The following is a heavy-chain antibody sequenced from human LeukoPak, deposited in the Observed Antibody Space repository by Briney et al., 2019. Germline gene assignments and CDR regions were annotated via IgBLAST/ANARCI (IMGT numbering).Heavy chain of an antibody. CDR1: GFXFSSYW. CDR3: AKGTQWELQN. V-gene: IGHV3-74*01. D-gene: IGHD1-26*01. J-gene: IGHJ4*01. CDR2: INTDGSDT. Sequence: GGSLRLSCAASGFXFSSYWFYWVRQAPGQGRVGVSRINTDGSDTSHADSVKGRFTISRDNAKNTVYLQMNSLRAEDAAVYYCAKGTQWELQNWGQGTLVTVSS.